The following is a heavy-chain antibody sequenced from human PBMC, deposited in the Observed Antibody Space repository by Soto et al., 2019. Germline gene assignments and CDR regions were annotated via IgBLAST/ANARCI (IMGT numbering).Heavy chain of an antibody. D-gene: IGHD3-16*01. V-gene: IGHV4-4*02. CDR3: ARDLGGQMRAFDI. CDR1: CGSISSSNW. Sequence: SETLSLTCAVSCGSISSSNWWSWVRQPPGKGLEWIGEIYHSGSTNYNPSLKSRVTISVDKSKNQFSLKLSSVTAADTAVYYCARDLGGQMRAFDIWGQGTMVTVSS. CDR2: IYHSGST. J-gene: IGHJ3*02.